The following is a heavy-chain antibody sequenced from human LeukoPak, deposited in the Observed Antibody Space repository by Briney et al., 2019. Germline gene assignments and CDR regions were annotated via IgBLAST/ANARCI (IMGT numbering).Heavy chain of an antibody. CDR1: VYTFTGYY. CDR3: ARGEYCTNSVCYHNWFDP. Sequence: ASLKVSCKASVYTFTGYYMHWVRQAPGQGLEWMGWINPNSGVTNYAQKFQGRVTMTRDTSISTAYMELSRLRYDDTAVYYCARGEYCTNSVCYHNWFDPWGQGTLVTVSS. D-gene: IGHD2-8*01. CDR2: INPNSGVT. V-gene: IGHV1-2*02. J-gene: IGHJ5*02.